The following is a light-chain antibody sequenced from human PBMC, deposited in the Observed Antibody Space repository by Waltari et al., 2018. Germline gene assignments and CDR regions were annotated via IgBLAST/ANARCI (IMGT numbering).Light chain of an antibody. V-gene: IGLV3-10*01. CDR1: ELPRKY. Sequence: SYELTQPPSVSVSPGQTARITCSGHELPRKYAYWFQQKSGQAPRLVKYEDTKRPSGIPGRFSGSSSGTVATVTITGAQVDDEADYYCYSSDTTGLRVFGGGTTVVVL. CDR2: EDT. CDR3: YSSDTTGLRV. J-gene: IGLJ1*01.